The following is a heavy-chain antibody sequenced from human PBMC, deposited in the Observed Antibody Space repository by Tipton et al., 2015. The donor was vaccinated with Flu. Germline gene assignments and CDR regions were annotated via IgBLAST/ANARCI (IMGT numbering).Heavy chain of an antibody. D-gene: IGHD1-26*01. Sequence: TLSLTCTVSGGSISSYTYYWGWFRQSPGTGLEWIGSIYYSGTTYYNPSLKSRVTMSIDTSKNQFSLKVTSVTAADTAVYFCAREGRNSGGLDYWDQGTLVTVSS. CDR2: IYYSGTT. CDR3: AREGRNSGGLDY. CDR1: GGSISSYTYY. V-gene: IGHV4-39*07. J-gene: IGHJ4*02.